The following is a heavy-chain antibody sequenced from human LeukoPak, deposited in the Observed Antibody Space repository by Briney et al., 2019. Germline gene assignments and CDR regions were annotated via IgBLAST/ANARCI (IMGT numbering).Heavy chain of an antibody. V-gene: IGHV1-18*01. CDR2: ISAYNGHT. Sequence: ASVKVSCKASGYTFTSFGSSWVRQAPGQGLEWMGWISAYNGHTNYAQNLQGRVTLTTDTSTSTVYMELTSLRSDDTAVYYCARDQVVGATAGTFDNWGQGTLVTVSS. CDR3: ARDQVVGATAGTFDN. D-gene: IGHD1-26*01. J-gene: IGHJ4*02. CDR1: GYTFTSFG.